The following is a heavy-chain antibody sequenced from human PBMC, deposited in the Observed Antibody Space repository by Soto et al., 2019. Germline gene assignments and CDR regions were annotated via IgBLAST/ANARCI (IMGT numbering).Heavy chain of an antibody. V-gene: IGHV1-69*13. CDR2: IIPIFGTA. Sequence: GASVKVSCKASGGTFSSYAISWVRQAPGQGLEWMGGIIPIFGTANYAQKFQGRVTITADESTSTAYMELSSLRSEDTAVYYCARSHSILAMIVVRGAFDIWGQGTMVTV. J-gene: IGHJ3*02. CDR3: ARSHSILAMIVVRGAFDI. CDR1: GGTFSSYA. D-gene: IGHD3-22*01.